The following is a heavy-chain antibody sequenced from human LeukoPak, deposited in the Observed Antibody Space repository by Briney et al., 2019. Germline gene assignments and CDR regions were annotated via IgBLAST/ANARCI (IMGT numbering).Heavy chain of an antibody. CDR3: AREDTVTTMGFDY. CDR2: FNPSGGST. Sequence: GSSVKVSCKASGYTFTGYYMHWVRQAPGQGLEWMGIFNPSGGSTTYAQKFQGRVTMTRERSTSIVYMELSSLRSDDTAVYYCAREDTVTTMGFDYWGQGTLVTVSS. D-gene: IGHD4-17*01. V-gene: IGHV1-46*01. J-gene: IGHJ4*02. CDR1: GYTFTGYY.